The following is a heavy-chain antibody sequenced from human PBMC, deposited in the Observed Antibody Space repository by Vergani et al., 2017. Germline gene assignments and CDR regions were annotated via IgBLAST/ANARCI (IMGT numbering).Heavy chain of an antibody. D-gene: IGHD2-2*01. V-gene: IGHV3-30*18. Sequence: QVHLVESGGGVVQPGRSLRLSCVVSGFTSSYYSMHWVRQAPGKGLEWVAVISYDGTQKYYADSVKGRFTISRDNSKSTLYLQMNSLRAEDTAVYYCAKDRQDIVVVRAAMPCYYYGRDVWG. CDR3: AKDRQDIVVVRAAMPCYYYGRDV. CDR1: GFTSSYYS. J-gene: IGHJ6*02. CDR2: ISYDGTQK.